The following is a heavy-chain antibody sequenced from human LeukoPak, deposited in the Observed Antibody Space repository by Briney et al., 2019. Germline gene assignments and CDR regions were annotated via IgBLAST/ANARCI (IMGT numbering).Heavy chain of an antibody. CDR2: IDYSGST. V-gene: IGHV4-39*07. CDR1: GGSISSSSYY. D-gene: IGHD6-19*01. J-gene: IGHJ4*02. CDR3: ARDDPSGWYYFDY. Sequence: SETLSLTCTVSGGSISSSSYYWGWIRQPPGKGLEWIGSIDYSGSTYYNPSLKSRVTISVDTSKNQISLKLSSVTAADTAVYYCARDDPSGWYYFDYWGQGTLVTVSS.